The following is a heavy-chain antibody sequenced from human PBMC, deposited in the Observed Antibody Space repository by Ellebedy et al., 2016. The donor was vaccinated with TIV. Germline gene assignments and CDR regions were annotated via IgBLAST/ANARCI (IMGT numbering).Heavy chain of an antibody. D-gene: IGHD5-18*01. CDR3: AGSPRGYSYGTLYGLDV. J-gene: IGHJ6*02. CDR2: ISSSDRTI. V-gene: IGHV3-48*03. CDR1: GIIFSNYE. Sequence: PGGSLRLSCAASGIIFSNYEMNWVRQAPGKGLEWISYISSSDRTIYYADSVKGRLTISRDNAKNSLYLQMNSLRAEDTAVYYCAGSPRGYSYGTLYGLDVWGQGTTVTVSS.